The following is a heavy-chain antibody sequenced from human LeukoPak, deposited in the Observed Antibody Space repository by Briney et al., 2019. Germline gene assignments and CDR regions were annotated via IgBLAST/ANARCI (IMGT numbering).Heavy chain of an antibody. Sequence: GGSLRLSCAVSGITFSNAWMSWVRQAPGEGLELVGRIKSKTGGATRDYAAPVKGRFTISRGDSKNTLYLQMNSLKTEDTAVYYCTTDYFGSGHFWGQGTVVTASS. J-gene: IGHJ4*02. CDR2: IKSKTGGATR. CDR3: TTDYFGSGHF. CDR1: GITFSNAW. V-gene: IGHV3-15*01. D-gene: IGHD3-10*01.